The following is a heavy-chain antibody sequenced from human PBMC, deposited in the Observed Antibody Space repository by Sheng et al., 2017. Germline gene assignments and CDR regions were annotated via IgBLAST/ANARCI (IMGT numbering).Heavy chain of an antibody. J-gene: IGHJ6*02. V-gene: IGHV4-34*01. CDR3: ARESTNQYGMDV. CDR2: INHSGST. CDR1: GGSFSGYY. Sequence: QVQLQQWGAGLLKPSETLSLTCAVYGGSFSGYYWSWIRQPPGKGLEWIGEINHSGSTNYNPSLKSRVTISVDTSKNQFSLKLSSVTAADTAVYYCARESTNQYGMDVWGQGDHGSPVSS.